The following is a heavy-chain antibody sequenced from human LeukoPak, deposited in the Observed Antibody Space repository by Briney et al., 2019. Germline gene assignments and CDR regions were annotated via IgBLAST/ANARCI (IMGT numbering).Heavy chain of an antibody. CDR1: GGTFSSYA. CDR2: IIPIFGTA. D-gene: IGHD5-18*01. Sequence: GASVKVSCKASGGTFSSYAISWVRQAPGQGLEWMGGIIPIFGTANYAQKFQGGVTITADESTSTAYMELSSLRSEDTAVYYCARDTSDTAMETFDYWGQGTLVTVSS. CDR3: ARDTSDTAMETFDY. J-gene: IGHJ4*02. V-gene: IGHV1-69*13.